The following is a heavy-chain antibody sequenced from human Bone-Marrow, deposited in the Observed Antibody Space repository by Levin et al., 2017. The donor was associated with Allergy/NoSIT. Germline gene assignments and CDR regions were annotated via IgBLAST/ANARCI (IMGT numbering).Heavy chain of an antibody. CDR1: GFTFSSYG. Sequence: GGSLRLSCAASGFTFSSYGMHWVRQAPGKGLEWVAVISYDGSNKYYADSVKGRFTISRDNSKNTLYLQMNSLRAEDTAVYYCAKDTSYGSGSYDYYGMDGWGQGTTVTVSS. CDR2: ISYDGSNK. CDR3: AKDTSYGSGSYDYYGMDG. J-gene: IGHJ6*02. D-gene: IGHD3-10*01. V-gene: IGHV3-30*18.